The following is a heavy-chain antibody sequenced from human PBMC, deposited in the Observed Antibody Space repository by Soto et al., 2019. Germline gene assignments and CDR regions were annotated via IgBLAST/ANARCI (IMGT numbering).Heavy chain of an antibody. V-gene: IGHV4-34*01. D-gene: IGHD6-19*01. CDR1: TEALRGYY. CDR3: ERGRFSSGWYSYFDP. CDR2: ISQSGFT. J-gene: IGHJ5*02. Sequence: SETLSLTCAVSTEALRGYYWTWIRQSPGKGLEWIGEISQSGFTNYNPSLESRVTLSVDTSKSEFSLHLPSMTAADTALYYCERGRFSSGWYSYFDPWGQGKPVTVS.